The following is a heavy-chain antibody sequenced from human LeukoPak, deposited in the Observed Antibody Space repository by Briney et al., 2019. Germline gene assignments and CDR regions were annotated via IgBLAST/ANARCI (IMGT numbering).Heavy chain of an antibody. CDR2: IDKTTYPT. D-gene: IGHD6-19*01. Sequence: GGSLRLSCAASEFIFSDYAMGWVRQAPGKGLEWVSTIDKTTYPTFYADSVKGRFTISRDNSKNTLYLQMNSLRAEDTAVYFCAKFEGATIPGWFNDYWGQGILVTVSS. J-gene: IGHJ4*02. CDR3: AKFEGATIPGWFNDY. V-gene: IGHV3-23*05. CDR1: EFIFSDYA.